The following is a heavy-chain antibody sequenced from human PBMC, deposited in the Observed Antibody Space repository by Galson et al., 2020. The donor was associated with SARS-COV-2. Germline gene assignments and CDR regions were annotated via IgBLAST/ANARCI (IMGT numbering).Heavy chain of an antibody. CDR1: GGSISSGGYY. Sequence: SETLSLTCTVSGGSISSGGYYWSWIRQHPGKGLEWLGYIYYSGSTYYNPSLKSRVTISVDTSKNQFSLKLSSVTAADTAVYYCARVLDYDYVWGSYRSYYFDYWGQGTLVTVSS. CDR3: ARVLDYDYVWGSYRSYYFDY. CDR2: IYYSGST. D-gene: IGHD3-16*02. V-gene: IGHV4-31*03. J-gene: IGHJ4*02.